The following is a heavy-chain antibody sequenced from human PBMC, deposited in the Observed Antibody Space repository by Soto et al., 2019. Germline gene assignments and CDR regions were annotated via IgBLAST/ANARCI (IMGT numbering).Heavy chain of an antibody. Sequence: EVQLLESGGGLVQPGGSLRLSCAASGFTFSSYAMSWVRQAPGKGLEWVSAISGSGGSTYYADSVKGRFTISRDNSKNTLYLQMNSLRAEDTAVYYCAKGKRIGYSSGWYGVYWGQGTLVTVSS. J-gene: IGHJ4*02. V-gene: IGHV3-23*01. CDR2: ISGSGGST. D-gene: IGHD6-19*01. CDR1: GFTFSSYA. CDR3: AKGKRIGYSSGWYGVY.